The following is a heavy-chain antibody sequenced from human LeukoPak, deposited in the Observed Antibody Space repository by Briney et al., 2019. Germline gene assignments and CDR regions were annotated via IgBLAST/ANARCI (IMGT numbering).Heavy chain of an antibody. Sequence: GASVKVSRKASGYTFTSYYIHWVRQAPGQGLEWMGRINPNSGGTNYAQKFQGRVTMTRDTSINTAYMELSRLRSDDTAVYYCARGTMSVDYWGQGTLVTVSS. CDR3: ARGTMSVDY. V-gene: IGHV1-2*06. D-gene: IGHD3-22*01. CDR1: GYTFTSYY. CDR2: INPNSGGT. J-gene: IGHJ4*02.